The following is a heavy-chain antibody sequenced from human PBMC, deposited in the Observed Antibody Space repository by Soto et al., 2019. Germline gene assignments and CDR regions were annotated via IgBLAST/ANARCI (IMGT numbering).Heavy chain of an antibody. CDR3: ASLAHYYGSGSSVLNYYYGMDV. CDR1: GGSFSGYY. V-gene: IGHV4-34*01. Sequence: SETLSLTCAVYGGSFSGYYWSWIRQPPGKGLEWIGEINHSGSTNYNPSLKSRVTISVDTSKNQFSLKLSSVTAADTAVYYCASLAHYYGSGSSVLNYYYGMDVWGQGTTVTVSS. J-gene: IGHJ6*02. D-gene: IGHD3-10*01. CDR2: INHSGST.